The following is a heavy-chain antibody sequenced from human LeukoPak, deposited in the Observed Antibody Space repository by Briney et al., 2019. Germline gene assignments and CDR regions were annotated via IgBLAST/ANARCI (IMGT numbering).Heavy chain of an antibody. V-gene: IGHV1-2*02. J-gene: IGHJ4*02. CDR3: ARVRYDSSGSDY. Sequence: ASVKVSCKASGYTYTNYYMHWVRQAPGQGLEWMGWINPNSGGTNYAQKFQGRVTMTRDTSISTAYMELSRLRSDDTAVYYCARVRYDSSGSDYWGQGTLVTVSS. CDR1: GYTYTNYY. CDR2: INPNSGGT. D-gene: IGHD3-22*01.